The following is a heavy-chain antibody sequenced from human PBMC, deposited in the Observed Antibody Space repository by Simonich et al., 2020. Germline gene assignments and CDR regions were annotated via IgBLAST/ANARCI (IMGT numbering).Heavy chain of an antibody. J-gene: IGHJ5*02. CDR3: ARSRYCTNGVCYNWFDP. Sequence: QVQLVQSGAEVKKPWASVKVSFKASGDTFTSYDITWVQQATGQGLAWSGWMNPNSGNTGYAQKFQGRVTITRNTSISTAYMELSSLRSEDTAVYYCARSRYCTNGVCYNWFDPWGQGTLVTVSS. V-gene: IGHV1-8*03. CDR1: GDTFTSYD. D-gene: IGHD2-8*01. CDR2: MNPNSGNT.